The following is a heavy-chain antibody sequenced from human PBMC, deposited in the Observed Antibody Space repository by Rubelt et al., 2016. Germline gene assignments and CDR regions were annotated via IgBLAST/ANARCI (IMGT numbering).Heavy chain of an antibody. CDR2: IHPSGST. CDR1: GGSFSGYY. V-gene: IGHV4-34*01. Sequence: QVQLQPWGAGLLKPSATLSLTCAVYGGSFSGYYWSWIRQPPGKGLEWIGEIHPSGSTNYNPSLKSRVTISVATSENQVALKLSSVTAADTAVYYWARGNGGWVGGDYGMDVWGQGTTVTVSS. D-gene: IGHD3-10*01. CDR3: ARGNGGWVGGDYGMDV. J-gene: IGHJ6*02.